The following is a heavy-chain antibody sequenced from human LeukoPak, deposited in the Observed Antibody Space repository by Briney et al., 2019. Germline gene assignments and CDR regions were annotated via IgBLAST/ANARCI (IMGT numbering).Heavy chain of an antibody. CDR3: ARDPPLTPFDY. J-gene: IGHJ4*02. V-gene: IGHV3-21*01. CDR2: ISSSSSYI. D-gene: IGHD2-15*01. CDR1: GFTFSSYS. Sequence: GGSLRLSCAAPGFTFSSYSMNWVRQAPGKGLEWVSSISSSSSYIYYADSVKGRFTISRDNAKNSLYLQMNSLRAEDTAVYYCARDPPLTPFDYWGQGTLVTVSS.